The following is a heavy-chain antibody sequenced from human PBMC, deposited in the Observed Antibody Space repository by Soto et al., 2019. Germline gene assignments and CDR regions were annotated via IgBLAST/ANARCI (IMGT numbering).Heavy chain of an antibody. Sequence: QVQLVESGGGVVQPGRSLRLSCAASGFTFSSYAMHWVRQAPGKGLEWVAGISYDGGNKYYADSVKGRFTISRDNSKNTLYLQMNSLRVEDTAVYYCARGTYNWNYSLGHNWFDPWGQGTLVTVSS. CDR3: ARGTYNWNYSLGHNWFDP. CDR1: GFTFSSYA. V-gene: IGHV3-30-3*01. J-gene: IGHJ5*02. CDR2: ISYDGGNK. D-gene: IGHD1-7*01.